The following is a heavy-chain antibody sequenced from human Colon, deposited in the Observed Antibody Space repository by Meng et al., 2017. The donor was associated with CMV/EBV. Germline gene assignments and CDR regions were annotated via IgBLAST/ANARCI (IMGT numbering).Heavy chain of an antibody. CDR3: ARGYETLDY. V-gene: IGHV3-11*04. D-gene: IGHD1-1*01. J-gene: IGHJ4*02. CDR1: GFTLRDYD. Sequence: GESLKISCATSGFTLRDYDMSWVRQAPGKGLEWVSYIASRDDTIYYADSVRGRFTISRDNAKNSLYLQMNSLRAEDTAVYYCARGYETLDYWGQGTLVTVSS. CDR2: IASRDDTI.